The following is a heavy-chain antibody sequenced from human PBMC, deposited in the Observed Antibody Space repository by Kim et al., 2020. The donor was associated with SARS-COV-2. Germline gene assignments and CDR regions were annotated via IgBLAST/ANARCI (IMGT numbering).Heavy chain of an antibody. CDR1: GFTFSNYA. D-gene: IGHD2-21*01. Sequence: GGSLRLSCAASGFTFSNYAMSWVRQAPGKGLEWVSYIRGGGAVTHYAGSVKGRCTISRDNFKNILYLQLDSLRAEDTAVYYCAKCNSNWVNDAFDIWGLGTMVTVSS. CDR3: AKCNSNWVNDAFDI. CDR2: IRGGGAVT. V-gene: IGHV3-23*01. J-gene: IGHJ3*02.